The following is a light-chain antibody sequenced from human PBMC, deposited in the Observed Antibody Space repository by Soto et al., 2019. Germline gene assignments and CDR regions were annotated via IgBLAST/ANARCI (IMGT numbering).Light chain of an antibody. V-gene: IGKV3-11*01. CDR3: QQRRDSIT. CDR1: QSVGSY. CDR2: DAS. Sequence: EIVLTQSPVTLSLSPGERATLSCRASQSVGSYLAWLQQKPGQAPRLLIYDASKRATGIQGRFSGSGSGTDFILTISSRETEDFAVYYCQQRRDSITFGQGTRLEIK. J-gene: IGKJ5*01.